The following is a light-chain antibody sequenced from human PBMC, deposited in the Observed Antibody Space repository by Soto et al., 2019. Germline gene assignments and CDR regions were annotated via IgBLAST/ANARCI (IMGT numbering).Light chain of an antibody. V-gene: IGLV2-23*02. CDR3: CSYAGSTTYVV. J-gene: IGLJ2*01. Sequence: QSVLTQPASVSGSPGQWITISCTGTSSDVGRYNLVSWYQQHPGKAPKLIIYEVSKWPSGVSNRFSGSKSGNTAALTISGLQAEDEADYYCCSYAGSTTYVVFGGGTKLTVL. CDR1: SSDVGRYNL. CDR2: EVS.